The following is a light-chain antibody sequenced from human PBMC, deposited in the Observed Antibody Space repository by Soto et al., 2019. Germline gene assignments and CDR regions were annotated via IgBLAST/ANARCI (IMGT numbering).Light chain of an antibody. CDR2: DAS. Sequence: EFVLTQSPAALSLSPGERATLSCRASQSISTYLAWYQQKPGQTPRLLIYDASNRATGIPARFSGSGSGTDFTLTISSLEPEDFGVYYCHQRSNWLFGPGTKVAIK. CDR3: HQRSNWL. CDR1: QSISTY. V-gene: IGKV3-11*01. J-gene: IGKJ3*01.